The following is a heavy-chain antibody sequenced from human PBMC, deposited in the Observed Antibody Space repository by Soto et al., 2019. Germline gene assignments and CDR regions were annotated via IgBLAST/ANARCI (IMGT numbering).Heavy chain of an antibody. D-gene: IGHD1-1*01. J-gene: IGHJ6*02. CDR2: IYYSGST. Sequence: SETLSLTCTVSGGSISSYYWSWIRQPPGKGLEWIGYIYYSGSTNYNPSLKSRVTISVDTSKNQFSLKLSSVTAADTAVYYCARDSGYLGPPAYYYYGMDVWGQGTTVTGSS. CDR1: GGSISSYY. V-gene: IGHV4-59*01. CDR3: ARDSGYLGPPAYYYYGMDV.